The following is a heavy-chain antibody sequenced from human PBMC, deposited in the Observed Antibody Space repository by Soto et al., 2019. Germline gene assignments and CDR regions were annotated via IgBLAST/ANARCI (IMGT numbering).Heavy chain of an antibody. CDR3: ARDLWGSSGYDYAGYYYYGMDV. CDR1: GFTFSSYS. V-gene: IGHV3-21*01. J-gene: IGHJ6*02. D-gene: IGHD3-22*01. CDR2: ISSSSSYI. Sequence: GGSLRLSCAASGFTFSSYSMNWVRQAPGKGLEWVSSISSSSSYIYYADSVKGRFTISRDNAKNSLYLQMNSLRAEDTAVYYCARDLWGSSGYDYAGYYYYGMDVWGQGTTGTFS.